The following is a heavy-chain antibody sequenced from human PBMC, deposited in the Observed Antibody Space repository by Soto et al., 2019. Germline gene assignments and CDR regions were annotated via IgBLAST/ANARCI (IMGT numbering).Heavy chain of an antibody. D-gene: IGHD3-22*01. J-gene: IGHJ4*02. CDR2: IIPIFGTA. Sequence: SVKVSCKASGGTFSSYAISWVRQAPGQGLEWMGGIIPIFGTANYAQKFQGRVTITADESTSTAYMELSSLRSEDTAVYYCAREWDCSGYYPAPDYWGQGTLVTVSS. V-gene: IGHV1-69*13. CDR3: AREWDCSGYYPAPDY. CDR1: GGTFSSYA.